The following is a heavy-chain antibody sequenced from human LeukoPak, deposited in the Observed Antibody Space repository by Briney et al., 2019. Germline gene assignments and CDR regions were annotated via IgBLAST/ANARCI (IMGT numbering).Heavy chain of an antibody. CDR1: GFTFSSYA. V-gene: IGHV3-23*01. J-gene: IGHJ2*01. Sequence: GGSLRLSCAASGFTFSSYAMSWVRQAPGKGLEWVSAISGSGGTTYYADSVKGRLTISRDNSKNTLYLQMNSLRAEDTALYYCAKQSASTYSSGWDWYLDFWGRGTLVTVSS. CDR2: ISGSGGTT. D-gene: IGHD6-25*01. CDR3: AKQSASTYSSGWDWYLDF.